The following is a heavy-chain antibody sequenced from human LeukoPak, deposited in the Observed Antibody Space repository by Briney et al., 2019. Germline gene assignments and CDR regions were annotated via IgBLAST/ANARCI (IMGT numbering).Heavy chain of an antibody. Sequence: GGSLRLSCAASGFTFSDFAMSWVRQAPGKGLEWVSVIYSGGTTYYADSVKDRFTISRDNSKNTLDLQMNSLRAEDTAVYYCARGLMYYYHYGMDVWGQGTTVTVSS. CDR1: GFTFSDFA. CDR2: IYSGGTT. J-gene: IGHJ6*02. CDR3: ARGLMYYYHYGMDV. D-gene: IGHD2-8*01. V-gene: IGHV3-66*01.